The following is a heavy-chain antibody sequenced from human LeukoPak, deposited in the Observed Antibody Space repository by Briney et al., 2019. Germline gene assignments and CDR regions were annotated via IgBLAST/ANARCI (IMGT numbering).Heavy chain of an antibody. D-gene: IGHD3-10*01. CDR3: ARSSITMVRGFIKSTTSWYHYYNMDV. J-gene: IGHJ6*03. CDR2: IRYDGSNK. V-gene: IGHV3-30*02. CDR1: GFTFSSYG. Sequence: GGSLRLSCAASGFTFSSYGIHWVRQAPGKGLEWVAFIRYDGSNKYYTDSVKGRFTISRDNSKNTLFMQMNSLRAEDTAVYYCARSSITMVRGFIKSTTSWYHYYNMDVWGKGTTVTVSS.